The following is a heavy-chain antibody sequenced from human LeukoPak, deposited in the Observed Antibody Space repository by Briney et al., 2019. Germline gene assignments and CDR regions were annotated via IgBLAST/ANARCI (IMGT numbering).Heavy chain of an antibody. CDR3: ARELDTSSSKFDP. Sequence: ASVKVSCKASGYTFTGYYMHWVRQAPGQGLEWMGWINPNSGGTNYAQKFQGRVTMTRDTSNSTAYMELSRLRSDDTAVYYCARELDTSSSKFDPWGQGTLVTVSS. D-gene: IGHD2-2*01. CDR1: GYTFTGYY. V-gene: IGHV1-2*02. J-gene: IGHJ5*02. CDR2: INPNSGGT.